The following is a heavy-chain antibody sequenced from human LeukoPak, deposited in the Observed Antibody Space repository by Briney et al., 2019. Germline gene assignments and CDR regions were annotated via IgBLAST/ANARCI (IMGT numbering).Heavy chain of an antibody. D-gene: IGHD2-2*01. CDR3: ARGYCSSTSCYGEYFQH. CDR1: GGSISSYY. CDR2: IYYSGST. V-gene: IGHV4-59*01. Sequence: PSETLSLTCTVSGGSISSYYWSWIRQPPGKGLEWIGYIYYSGSTNYNPSLKSRVTISVDTSKSQFSLKLSSVTAADTAVYYCARGYCSSTSCYGEYFQHWGQGTLVTVSS. J-gene: IGHJ1*01.